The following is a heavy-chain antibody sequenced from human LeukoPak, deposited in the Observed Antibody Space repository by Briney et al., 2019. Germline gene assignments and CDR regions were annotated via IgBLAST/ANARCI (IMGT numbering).Heavy chain of an antibody. CDR2: IYYSGST. CDR1: GGSISSSSYY. CDR3: ARTSFGYDSSGYYNWFDP. D-gene: IGHD3-22*01. V-gene: IGHV4-39*07. Sequence: SETLSLTCTASGGSISSSSYYWGWIRQPPGKGLEWIGSIYYSGSTYYNPSLKSRVTISVDTSKNQFSLKLSSVTAADTAVYYCARTSFGYDSSGYYNWFDPWGQGTLVTVSS. J-gene: IGHJ5*02.